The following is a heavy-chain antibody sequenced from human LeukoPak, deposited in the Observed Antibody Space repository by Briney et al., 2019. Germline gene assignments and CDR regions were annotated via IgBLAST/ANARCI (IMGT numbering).Heavy chain of an antibody. D-gene: IGHD5-12*01. V-gene: IGHV3-21*01. J-gene: IGHJ4*02. CDR1: GFTFSSYA. CDR3: ARDSGDGYNYY. CDR2: ISSSSSYI. Sequence: GGSLRLSCAASGFTFSSYAMSWVRQAPGKGLEWVSSISSSSSYIYYADSVKGRFTISRDNAKNSLYLQMNSLRAEDTAVYYCARDSGDGYNYYWGQGTLVTVSS.